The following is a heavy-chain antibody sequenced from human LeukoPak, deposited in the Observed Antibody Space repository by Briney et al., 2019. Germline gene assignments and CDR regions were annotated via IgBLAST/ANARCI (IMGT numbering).Heavy chain of an antibody. CDR3: AREKRSSSGWDAFDI. J-gene: IGHJ3*02. D-gene: IGHD6-19*01. CDR1: GFTFRSYD. Sequence: PGGSLRLSCEASGFTFRSYDFHWVRQATGKGLEWVSAIGTVGDTYYAGSVKGRFTISREDGKNSLYLQMNSLRPGDTAVYYCAREKRSSSGWDAFDIWGRGTKVTVSS. CDR2: IGTVGDT. V-gene: IGHV3-13*01.